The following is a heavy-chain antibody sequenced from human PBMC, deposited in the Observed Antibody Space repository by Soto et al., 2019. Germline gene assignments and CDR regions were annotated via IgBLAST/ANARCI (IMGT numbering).Heavy chain of an antibody. CDR2: ISGSGGST. Sequence: GGSLRLSCAASGFTFSSYAMSWVRQAPGKGLEWVSAISGSGGSTYYADAVKGRFTISRDNSKNSLYLQMNSLRAEDTAVYYCAKSNSNYGYFQHWGQGTLVTVSS. V-gene: IGHV3-23*01. CDR1: GFTFSSYA. J-gene: IGHJ1*01. CDR3: AKSNSNYGYFQH. D-gene: IGHD4-4*01.